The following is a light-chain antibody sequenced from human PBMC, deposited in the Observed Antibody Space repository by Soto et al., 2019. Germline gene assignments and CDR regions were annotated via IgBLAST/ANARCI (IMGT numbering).Light chain of an antibody. V-gene: IGKV3-15*01. CDR3: QQYNNWPLT. CDR1: QSVSSN. Sequence: EIVMTQSPATLSVSPGERATLSCRASQSVSSNLAWYQQKPGQAPRLLIYGASTRATGIPARFSGSGSGTEFTLTISSLQSEDVAVYYCQQYNNWPLTFGGVTKVEI. J-gene: IGKJ4*01. CDR2: GAS.